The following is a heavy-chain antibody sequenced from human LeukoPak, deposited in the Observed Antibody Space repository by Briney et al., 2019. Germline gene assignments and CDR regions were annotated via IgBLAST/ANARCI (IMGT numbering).Heavy chain of an antibody. CDR2: ISGSGSHT. J-gene: IGHJ6*03. Sequence: GGTLRLSCAASEFTFSTYAMTWVRRAPGKGLEWVSAISGSGSHTYYADSVKGRFTISRDNSKNTLYLQMNSLRAEDTAVYYCAKDGGEYYDILTGYYPRLYYMDVWGKGTTVTISS. CDR1: EFTFSTYA. CDR3: AKDGGEYYDILTGYYPRLYYMDV. V-gene: IGHV3-23*01. D-gene: IGHD3-9*01.